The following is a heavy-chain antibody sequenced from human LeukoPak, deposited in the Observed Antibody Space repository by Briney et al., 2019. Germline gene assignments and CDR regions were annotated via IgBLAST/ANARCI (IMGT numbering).Heavy chain of an antibody. CDR1: GYIFSTYW. D-gene: IGHD1-26*01. CDR2: IYPGDSET. J-gene: IGHJ4*02. V-gene: IGHV5-51*01. CDR3: ARIMVGATVDY. Sequence: GESLKISCKGSGYIFSTYWIAWVRHMPGKGLEWMGVIYPGDSETRYSPSFQGQVTISADKSISTAYLQWSSLKASDTAVYYCARIMVGATVDYWGQGTLVTVSS.